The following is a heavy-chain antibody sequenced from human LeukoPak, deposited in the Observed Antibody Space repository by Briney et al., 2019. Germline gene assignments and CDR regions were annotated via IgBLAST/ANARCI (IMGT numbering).Heavy chain of an antibody. D-gene: IGHD3-16*01. CDR2: ISAYNGNT. V-gene: IGHV1-18*01. CDR3: ARDMIPFGSNWFDP. J-gene: IGHJ5*02. Sequence: ASVKVSCKASGYTFTSYGISWVRQAPGQGPEWMGWISAYNGNTNYAQKLQSRVTMTTDTSTSTAYMELRSLRSDDTAVYYCARDMIPFGSNWFDPWGQGTLVTVSS. CDR1: GYTFTSYG.